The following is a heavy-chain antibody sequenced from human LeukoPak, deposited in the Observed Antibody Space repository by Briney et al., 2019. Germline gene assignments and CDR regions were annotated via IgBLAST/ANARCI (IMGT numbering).Heavy chain of an antibody. CDR1: GYTFTGYY. V-gene: IGHV1-2*06. CDR2: INPNSGGT. J-gene: IGHJ5*02. Sequence: ASVKVSCKASGYTFTGYYMHWVRQAPGQGLEWMGRINPNSGGTNYAQKFQGRVTMTRDTSISTAYMELSRLRSDDTAVYYCARAVSRWLQFSWFDPWGQRTLVTVSS. D-gene: IGHD5-24*01. CDR3: ARAVSRWLQFSWFDP.